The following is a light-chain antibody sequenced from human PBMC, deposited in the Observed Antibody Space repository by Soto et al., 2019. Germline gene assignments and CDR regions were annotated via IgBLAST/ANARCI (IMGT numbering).Light chain of an antibody. CDR3: QQLNSYPPYT. CDR1: QGISSY. Sequence: DIQLTQSPSFLSASVGDRVTITCRASQGISSYLAWYQQKPGKAPKLLIYAASTLQSGVPSRFSGSGSGTEFPLTISSLHPEDFETYSGQQLNSYPPYTFGQGTKLEIK. V-gene: IGKV1-9*01. J-gene: IGKJ2*01. CDR2: AAS.